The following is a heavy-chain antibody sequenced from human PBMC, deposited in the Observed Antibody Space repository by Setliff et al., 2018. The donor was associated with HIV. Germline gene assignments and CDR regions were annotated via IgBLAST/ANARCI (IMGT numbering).Heavy chain of an antibody. CDR2: IYSGGST. V-gene: IGHV3-53*05. D-gene: IGHD3-10*01. CDR1: GFTVSDNY. J-gene: IGHJ4*02. CDR3: ARDPNGSGNSLPN. Sequence: GGSLRLSCAASGFTVSDNYMSWVRQAPGKGLECVSIIYSGGSTYYADSVKGRLTVSRDNSKNTLYLQMNSLRVVDTAVYYCARDPNGSGNSLPNWGQGTLVTVSS.